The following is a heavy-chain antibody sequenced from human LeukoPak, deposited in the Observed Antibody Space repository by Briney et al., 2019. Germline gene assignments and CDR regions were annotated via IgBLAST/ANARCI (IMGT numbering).Heavy chain of an antibody. J-gene: IGHJ4*02. Sequence: GGSLRLSCAASGFTFSSYAMSWVRQAPGKGLEWVSGISGSGGSTYYADSVKGRFTISRDNSKNTLYLQMNSLRAEDTAVYYCARDGYYSGGNYWGQGTLVTVSS. CDR2: ISGSGGST. D-gene: IGHD3-22*01. CDR3: ARDGYYSGGNY. V-gene: IGHV3-23*01. CDR1: GFTFSSYA.